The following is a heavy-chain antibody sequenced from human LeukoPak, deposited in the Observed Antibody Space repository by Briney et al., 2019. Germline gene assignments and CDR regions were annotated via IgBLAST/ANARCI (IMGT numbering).Heavy chain of an antibody. Sequence: GGSLRLSCAASGFTFSSYAMHWVRQAPGKGLEWVAVISYDGSNKYYADSVKGRFTISRDNSKNSLYLQMNSLRAEDTAVYYCARGRGNYWGQGTLVTVAS. CDR1: GFTFSSYA. CDR3: ARGRGNY. J-gene: IGHJ4*02. D-gene: IGHD3-10*01. V-gene: IGHV3-30*04. CDR2: ISYDGSNK.